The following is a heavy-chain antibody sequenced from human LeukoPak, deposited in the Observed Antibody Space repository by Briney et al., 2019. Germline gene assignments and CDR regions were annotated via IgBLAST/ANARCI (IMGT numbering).Heavy chain of an antibody. V-gene: IGHV3-30*19. CDR1: GFTFSNYG. J-gene: IGHJ5*02. CDR2: ISYDGSNK. D-gene: IGHD3-22*01. Sequence: GGSLRLSCEASGFTFSNYGMHWVRQSPGKGLEWVALISYDGSNKYYADSVKGRFTISRDNSKNTLYLQMNSLRAEDTAVYYCARADNYFDSSGYYPNWFDPWGQGTLVTVSS. CDR3: ARADNYFDSSGYYPNWFDP.